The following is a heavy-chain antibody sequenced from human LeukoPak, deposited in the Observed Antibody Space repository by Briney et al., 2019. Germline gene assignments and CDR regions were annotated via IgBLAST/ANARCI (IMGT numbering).Heavy chain of an antibody. V-gene: IGHV4-59*03. D-gene: IGHD3-16*01. J-gene: IGHJ6*02. CDR2: IHYSGTT. CDR3: AGGKRAYDSYGMDV. Sequence: PSETLSLTCTVSGDSITGFYWNWIRQPPGKGLEWIGYIHYSGTTNYNPSLKSRVTISVDTSKNQFSLKVNSLTAADTAVYYCAGGKRAYDSYGMDVWGQGTTVTVFS. CDR1: GDSITGFY.